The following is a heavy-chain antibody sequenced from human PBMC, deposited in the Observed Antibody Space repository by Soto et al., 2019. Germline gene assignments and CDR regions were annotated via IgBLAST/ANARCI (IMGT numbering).Heavy chain of an antibody. CDR1: GFTFSSYE. CDR2: ISSSGSTI. CDR3: ARQILTGYNGFDP. V-gene: IGHV3-48*03. Sequence: GGSLRLSCAASGFTFSSYEMNWVRQAPGKGLEWVSYISSSGSTIYYADSVKGRFTISRDNAKNSLYLRMNSLRAEDTAVYYCARQILTGYNGFDPWGQGTLVTVSS. J-gene: IGHJ5*02. D-gene: IGHD3-9*01.